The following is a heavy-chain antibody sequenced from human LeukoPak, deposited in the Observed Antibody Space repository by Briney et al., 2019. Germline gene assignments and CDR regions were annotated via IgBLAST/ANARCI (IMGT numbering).Heavy chain of an antibody. CDR2: ISSNGGST. Sequence: GGSLRLSCAASGFTFSSYAMHWVRQAPGKGLEYVSAISSNGGSTSYANSVKGRFTISRDNSKNTLYLQMGSLRAEDTAVYYCAKGSGRPNWFDPWGQGTLVTVSS. CDR3: AKGSGRPNWFDP. J-gene: IGHJ5*02. V-gene: IGHV3-64*01. D-gene: IGHD3-10*01. CDR1: GFTFSSYA.